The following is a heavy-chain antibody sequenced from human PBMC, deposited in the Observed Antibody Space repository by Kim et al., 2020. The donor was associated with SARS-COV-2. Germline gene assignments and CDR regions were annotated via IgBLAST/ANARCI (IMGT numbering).Heavy chain of an antibody. CDR3: ARPAAPLYSSSWYRLYHFDY. J-gene: IGHJ4*02. D-gene: IGHD6-13*01. Sequence: ASVKVSCKASGYTFTSYAMHWVRQAPGQRLEWMGWINAGNGNTKYSQKFQGRVTITRDTSASTAYMELSSLRSEDTAVYYCARPAAPLYSSSWYRLYHFDYWGQGTLVTVSS. CDR1: GYTFTSYA. CDR2: INAGNGNT. V-gene: IGHV1-3*01.